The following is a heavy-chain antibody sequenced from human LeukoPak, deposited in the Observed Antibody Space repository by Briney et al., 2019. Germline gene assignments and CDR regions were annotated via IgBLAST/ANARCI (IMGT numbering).Heavy chain of an antibody. D-gene: IGHD5-18*01. J-gene: IGHJ4*02. CDR1: GFTVSNNY. V-gene: IGHV3-66*01. CDR3: AKVVFGTYSYGLDY. CDR2: IYSVGTE. Sequence: PGGSLRLSCAASGFTVSNNYMTWVRQAPGKGLEWVSVIYSVGTEYYADSVTGRFTISRDNSKNTLYLQMSSLRAEDTAVYYCAKVVFGTYSYGLDYWGQGTLVTVSS.